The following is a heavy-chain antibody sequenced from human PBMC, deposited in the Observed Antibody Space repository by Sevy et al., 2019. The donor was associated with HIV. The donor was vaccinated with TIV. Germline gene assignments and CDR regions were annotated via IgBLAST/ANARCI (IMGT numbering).Heavy chain of an antibody. CDR2: ISGSSSTI. J-gene: IGHJ4*02. CDR3: VRGTGPGSFLFDY. Sequence: GGSLRLSCAASGFSFSDYSLSWVRQTPEKGLEWLSLISGSSSTIHYAESVKGRFTISRDNGKNSLCLQMNSLRVEDTAMYYCVRGTGPGSFLFDYWGQGTLVTVSS. V-gene: IGHV3-48*01. CDR1: GFSFSDYS.